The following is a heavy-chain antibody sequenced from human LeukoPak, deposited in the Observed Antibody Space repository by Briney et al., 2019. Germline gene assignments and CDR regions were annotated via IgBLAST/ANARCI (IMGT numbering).Heavy chain of an antibody. D-gene: IGHD6-19*01. CDR3: ARLRSGWNNFDY. CDR2: VYYTGNT. J-gene: IGHJ4*02. Sequence: PSETLSLTCTVSGGSISSHNYYWGWIRQPPGKGLDWIGSVYYTGNTSFDPSLKSRVTISVDTSKNQFSLKLTSVTAADTAVYYCARLRSGWNNFDYWGQGTLVTVSS. CDR1: GGSISSHNYY. V-gene: IGHV4-39*01.